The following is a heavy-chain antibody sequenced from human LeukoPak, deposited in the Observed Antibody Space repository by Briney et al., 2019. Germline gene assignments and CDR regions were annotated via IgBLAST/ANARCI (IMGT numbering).Heavy chain of an antibody. CDR2: IWYDGTNE. CDR3: ARDFYGGKGDYYDY. J-gene: IGHJ4*02. V-gene: IGHV3-33*01. D-gene: IGHD4-23*01. CDR1: GFTFTSYG. Sequence: GRSLRLSCAAPGFTFTSYGMHGVRQAPGEGLEGVAVIWYDGTNEKYADSVKGRFTISRDNSKNTLYLQMNSLRAEDTAVYYCARDFYGGKGDYYDYWGQGTLVTVSS.